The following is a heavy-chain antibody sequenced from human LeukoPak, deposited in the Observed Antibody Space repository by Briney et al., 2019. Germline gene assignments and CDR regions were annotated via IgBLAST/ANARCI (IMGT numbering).Heavy chain of an antibody. CDR1: GFTFSTYG. CDR3: ARDRSSYEYYFDY. V-gene: IGHV3-30-3*01. Sequence: GGSLRLSCAASGFTFSTYGVHWVRQAPGKGLEWVAVISNDGSNRYYADSVKGRFTISRDDSKNALYLQMNSLRAEDTAVYYCARDRSSYEYYFDYWSQGTLVTVSS. J-gene: IGHJ4*02. CDR2: ISNDGSNR. D-gene: IGHD5-12*01.